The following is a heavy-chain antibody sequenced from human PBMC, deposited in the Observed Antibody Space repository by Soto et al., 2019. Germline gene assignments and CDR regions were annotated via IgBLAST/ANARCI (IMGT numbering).Heavy chain of an antibody. J-gene: IGHJ3*02. V-gene: IGHV1-18*01. CDR1: GYDFTSYG. CDR3: ARGRIVASIHDAFEI. Sequence: QGQLLQSGDEVKKPGASVRVSCRASGYDFTSYGISWVRQAPGQGLEWVSWIRAYNGKRDTAQKFQGRVTMTLDTSTDTAHLELGDLTSADTAVYYCARGRIVASIHDAFEIWGQGTMVGVSS. D-gene: IGHD2-21*01. CDR2: IRAYNGKR.